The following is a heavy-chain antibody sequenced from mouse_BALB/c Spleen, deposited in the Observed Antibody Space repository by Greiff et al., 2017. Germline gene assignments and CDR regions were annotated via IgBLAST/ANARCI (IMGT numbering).Heavy chain of an antibody. J-gene: IGHJ4*01. CDR2: INPSTGYT. CDR1: GYTFTSYW. D-gene: IGHD2-1*01. Sequence: QVQLKQSGAELAKPGASVKMSCKASGYTFTSYWMHWVKQRPGQGLEWIGYINPSTGYTEYNQKFKDKATLTADKSSSTAYMQLSSLTSEDSAVYYCARYRIYYGNYEDYAMDYWGQGTSVTVSS. CDR3: ARYRIYYGNYEDYAMDY. V-gene: IGHV1-7*01.